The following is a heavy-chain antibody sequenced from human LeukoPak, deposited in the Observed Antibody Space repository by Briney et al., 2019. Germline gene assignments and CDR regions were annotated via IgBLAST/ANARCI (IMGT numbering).Heavy chain of an antibody. V-gene: IGHV4-61*01. D-gene: IGHD6-19*01. Sequence: SETLSLTCTVSGGSVSSGSYYWSWIRQPPGKGLEWIGYIYYSGSTNYNPSLKSRVTISVDTSKNQFSLKLSSVTAADTAVYYCASYSSGWHGYWGQGTLVTVSS. CDR3: ASYSSGWHGY. CDR2: IYYSGST. CDR1: GGSVSSGSYY. J-gene: IGHJ4*02.